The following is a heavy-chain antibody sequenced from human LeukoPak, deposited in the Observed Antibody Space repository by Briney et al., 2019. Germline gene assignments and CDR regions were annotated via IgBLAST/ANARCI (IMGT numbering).Heavy chain of an antibody. CDR3: AKDLIAVAGTGNYYYYYYMDV. CDR2: ISGSGGGT. J-gene: IGHJ6*03. V-gene: IGHV3-23*01. CDR1: GFTFSSYG. D-gene: IGHD6-19*01. Sequence: GGTLRLSCAASGFTFSSYGMSWVRQAPGKGPEWVSAISGSGGGTYYADSVKGRFTISRDNSKNTLYLQMNSLRAEDTAVYYCAKDLIAVAGTGNYYYYYYMDVWGKGTTVTISS.